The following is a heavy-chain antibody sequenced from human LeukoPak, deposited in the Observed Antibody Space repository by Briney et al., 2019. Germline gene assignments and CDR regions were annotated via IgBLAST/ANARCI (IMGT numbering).Heavy chain of an antibody. D-gene: IGHD6-6*01. V-gene: IGHV4-39*07. CDR1: GGSISSSSYY. CDR3: ARGKSYSSSRPGYHRPLNWFDP. CDR2: IYYSGST. J-gene: IGHJ5*02. Sequence: SETLSLTCTVSGGSISSSSYYWGWIRQPPGKGLEWIGSIYYSGSTYYNPSLKSRVTISVDTSKNQFSLKLSSVTAADTAVYYCARGKSYSSSRPGYHRPLNWFDPWGQGTLVTVSS.